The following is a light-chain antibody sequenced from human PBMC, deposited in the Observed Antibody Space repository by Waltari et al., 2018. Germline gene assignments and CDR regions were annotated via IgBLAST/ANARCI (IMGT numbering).Light chain of an antibody. CDR2: GTG. J-gene: IGLJ2*01. V-gene: IGLV1-40*01. Sequence: QSGLTQPPSVSGAPGQRVTISCTGSSSNTGAGYDVHWYQLFPGTAPQLLIYGTGNRPSGVPDRFSGSKSGTSASLAITGLQAEDEADYYCQSYDNTSGSIFGGGTKLTVL. CDR3: QSYDNTSGSI. CDR1: SSNTGAGYD.